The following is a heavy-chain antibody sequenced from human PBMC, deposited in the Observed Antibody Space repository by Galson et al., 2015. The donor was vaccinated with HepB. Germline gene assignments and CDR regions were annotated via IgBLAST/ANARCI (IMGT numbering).Heavy chain of an antibody. CDR3: ARVGTYYYDSSGYYLDY. J-gene: IGHJ4*02. D-gene: IGHD3-22*01. CDR2: ISSSSSTI. CDR1: GFTFSSYS. Sequence: SLRLSCAASGFTFSSYSMNWVRQAPGKGLEWVSYISSSSSTIYYADSVKGRFTISRDNAKNSLYLQVNSLRAEDTAVYYCARVGTYYYDSSGYYLDYWGQGTLVTVSS. V-gene: IGHV3-48*01.